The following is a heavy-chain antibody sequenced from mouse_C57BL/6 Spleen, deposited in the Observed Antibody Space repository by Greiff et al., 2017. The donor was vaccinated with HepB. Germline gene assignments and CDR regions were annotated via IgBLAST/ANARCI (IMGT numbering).Heavy chain of an antibody. CDR1: GYAFSSYW. Sequence: QVQLQQSGAELVKPGASVKISCKASGYAFSSYWMNWVKQRPGKGLEWIGQIYPGDGDTNYNGKFKGKATLTADKSSSTAYMQLSSLTSEDSAVYFCARGGDYYGSSPFDYWGQGTTLTVSS. V-gene: IGHV1-80*01. CDR2: IYPGDGDT. CDR3: ARGGDYYGSSPFDY. D-gene: IGHD1-1*01. J-gene: IGHJ2*01.